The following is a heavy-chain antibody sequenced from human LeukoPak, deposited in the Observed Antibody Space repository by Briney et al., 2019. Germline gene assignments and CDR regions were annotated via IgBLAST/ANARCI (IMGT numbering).Heavy chain of an antibody. CDR1: GDTISSGNYF. CDR2: IHSDGLA. Sequence: SQTLSLTCTVSGDTISSGNYFWAWIRQSAGKGLEWIGRIHSDGLANYNPSLRSRVTISVDTSNNQFSLKVKSVTAADTATYYCARDRQLGWFGPWGQGILVTVSS. J-gene: IGHJ5*02. V-gene: IGHV4-61*02. CDR3: ARDRQLGWFGP. D-gene: IGHD3-16*01.